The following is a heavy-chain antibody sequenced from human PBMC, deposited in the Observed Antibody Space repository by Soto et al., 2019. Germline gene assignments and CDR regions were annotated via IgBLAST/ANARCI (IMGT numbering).Heavy chain of an antibody. CDR1: GYTFTSYG. CDR3: ARPRTYYYDSSGLDAFDI. J-gene: IGHJ3*02. D-gene: IGHD3-22*01. V-gene: IGHV1-18*04. CDR2: ISAYNGNT. Sequence: SVKVSCKASGYTFTSYGISWVRQAPGQGLEWMGWISAYNGNTNYAQKLQGRVTMTTDTSTSTAYMELRSLRSDDTAVYYCARPRTYYYDSSGLDAFDIWGQGTMVTVSS.